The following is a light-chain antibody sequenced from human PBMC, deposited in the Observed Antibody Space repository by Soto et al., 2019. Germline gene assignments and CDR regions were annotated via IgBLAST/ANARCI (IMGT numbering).Light chain of an antibody. Sequence: EIVMTQSPATLSVSPGERATLSCRASQSVSSSYLAWYQQKPGQAPRLLIYGASSRATGIPDRFSGSGSGTDFTLTISRLEPEDFAVYYCLHYNNWPPWTFGQGTKVDIK. CDR2: GAS. V-gene: IGKV3-20*01. CDR1: QSVSSSY. CDR3: LHYNNWPPWT. J-gene: IGKJ1*01.